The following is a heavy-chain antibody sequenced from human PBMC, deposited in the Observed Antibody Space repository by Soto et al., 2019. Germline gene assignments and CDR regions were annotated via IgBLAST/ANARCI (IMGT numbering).Heavy chain of an antibody. Sequence: GASVKVSCKAAGGTFSSYAISWVRQAPGQRLEWMGRIIPIFGTASYAQKFQGRVTISADESTSTAYIELNSVTSGDTAVYYCATDFPVVNGHRKWFDPWGQGAVMIV. J-gene: IGHJ5*02. CDR3: ATDFPVVNGHRKWFDP. CDR2: IIPIFGTA. V-gene: IGHV1-69*13. CDR1: GGTFSSYA. D-gene: IGHD2-8*02.